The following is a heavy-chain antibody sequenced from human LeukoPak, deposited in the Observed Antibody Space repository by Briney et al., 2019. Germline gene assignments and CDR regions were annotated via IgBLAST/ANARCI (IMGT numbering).Heavy chain of an antibody. CDR3: ARRVLFTTMPRDDI. J-gene: IGHJ3*02. V-gene: IGHV4-38-2*02. D-gene: IGHD2-8*01. Sequence: PSETLSLTCTVSGYSISSGYYWGWIRQPPGKGLEWIGSIYHSGSTYYNPSLKSRVTISADTSKNQFSLKLSSVTAADTAVYYCARRVLFTTMPRDDIWGQGTMVTVSS. CDR1: GYSISSGYY. CDR2: IYHSGST.